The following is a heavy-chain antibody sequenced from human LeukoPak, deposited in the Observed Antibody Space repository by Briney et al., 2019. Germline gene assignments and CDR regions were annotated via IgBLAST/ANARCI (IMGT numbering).Heavy chain of an antibody. CDR1: GGSFSGYY. CDR2: INHSGST. CDR3: ASSDYPPHFQH. Sequence: SETLSLTCAVYGGSFSGYYWSWIRQPPGKGLEWIGEINHSGSTNYNPSLKSRVTISVDTSKNQFSLKLSSVTAADTSVYYCASSDYPPHFQHWGQGTLVTVSS. V-gene: IGHV4-34*01. D-gene: IGHD4-17*01. J-gene: IGHJ1*01.